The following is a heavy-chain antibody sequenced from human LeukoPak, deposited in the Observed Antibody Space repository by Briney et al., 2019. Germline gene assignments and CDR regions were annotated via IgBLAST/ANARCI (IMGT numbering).Heavy chain of an antibody. CDR1: GGSINSYD. CDR3: ARLSSSWYQDWYFDL. CDR2: IYTSGSP. Sequence: SETLSLTCTVSGGSINSYDWSWIRQPAGKVLEWIGRIYTSGSPNYNPSLKSRVTMSVDTSKNQFSLKLSSVTAADTAVYYCARLSSSWYQDWYFDLWGRGTLVTVSS. D-gene: IGHD6-13*01. V-gene: IGHV4-4*07. J-gene: IGHJ2*01.